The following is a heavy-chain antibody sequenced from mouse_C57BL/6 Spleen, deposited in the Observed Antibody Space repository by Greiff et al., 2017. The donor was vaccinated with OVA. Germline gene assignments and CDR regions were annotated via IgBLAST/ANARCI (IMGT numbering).Heavy chain of an antibody. CDR1: GYTFTSYW. D-gene: IGHD2-4*01. CDR2: IHPSDSDT. J-gene: IGHJ2*01. Sequence: QVQLQQPGAELVKPGASVKVSCKASGYTFTSYWMHWVKQRPGQGLEWIGRIHPSDSDTNYHQKFKGKATLTEEKSSSTAYMLLSSLTSEDSAVYYCAYDYDRGLDYWGQGTTLTVSS. CDR3: AYDYDRGLDY. V-gene: IGHV1-74*01.